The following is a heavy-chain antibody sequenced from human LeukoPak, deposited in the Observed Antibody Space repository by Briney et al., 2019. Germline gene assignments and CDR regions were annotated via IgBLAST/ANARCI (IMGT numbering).Heavy chain of an antibody. Sequence: GGSLRLSCAASGFTFSSYSMNWVRQAPGKGLEWVSSISSSSRFIYYADSVKGRFTISRDNAKNSLYLQMDSLRAEDTAVYYCARDPTYYYDFSGYYYVGPAEDYWGQGALVTVSS. J-gene: IGHJ4*02. CDR3: ARDPTYYYDFSGYYYVGPAEDY. CDR2: ISSSSRFI. CDR1: GFTFSSYS. D-gene: IGHD3-22*01. V-gene: IGHV3-21*01.